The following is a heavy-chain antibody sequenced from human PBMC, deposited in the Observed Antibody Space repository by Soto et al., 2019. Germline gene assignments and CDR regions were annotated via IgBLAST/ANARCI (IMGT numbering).Heavy chain of an antibody. CDR2: ISAYNGNT. V-gene: IGHV1-18*01. J-gene: IGHJ6*03. Sequence: GASVKVSCKASGYTFTSYGISWVRQAPGQGLEWKGWISAYNGNTNYAQKLQGRVTMTTDTSTSTAYMELRSLRSDDTAVYYCARVGGSTRLLNYYYYYMDVWGKGTTVTVSS. CDR3: ARVGGSTRLLNYYYYYMDV. CDR1: GYTFTSYG. D-gene: IGHD2-2*01.